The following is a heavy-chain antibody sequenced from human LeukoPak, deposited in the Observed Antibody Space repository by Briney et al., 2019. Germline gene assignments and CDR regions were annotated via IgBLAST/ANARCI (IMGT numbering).Heavy chain of an antibody. J-gene: IGHJ4*02. Sequence: PSETLSLTCAVYGGSFSGYYWNWIRQPPGKGLEWIGEINHSGSTNYNPSLKSRVTISVDTSKNQFSLKLSSVTAADTAVYYCAKDLGEYSYGLFDYWGQGTLVTVSS. CDR2: INHSGST. CDR3: AKDLGEYSYGLFDY. D-gene: IGHD5-18*01. V-gene: IGHV4-34*01. CDR1: GGSFSGYY.